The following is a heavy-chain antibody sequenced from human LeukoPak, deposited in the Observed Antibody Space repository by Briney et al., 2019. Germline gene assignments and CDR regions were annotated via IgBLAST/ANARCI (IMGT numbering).Heavy chain of an antibody. J-gene: IGHJ4*02. V-gene: IGHV3-43*02. Sequence: GGSLRLSCAASGFTFDDYAMHWVRQAPGKGLEWVSLISGDGGSTYYADSVKSRFTISRDNSKNSLYLQMNSLRTEDTALYYCAKDTAEEPEVAGTAGPADWGQGTLVTVSS. CDR1: GFTFDDYA. D-gene: IGHD6-19*01. CDR3: AKDTAEEPEVAGTAGPAD. CDR2: ISGDGGST.